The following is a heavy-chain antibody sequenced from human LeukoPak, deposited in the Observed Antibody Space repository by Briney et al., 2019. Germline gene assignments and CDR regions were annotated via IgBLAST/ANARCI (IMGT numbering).Heavy chain of an antibody. D-gene: IGHD1-26*01. CDR2: ISASGGST. J-gene: IGHJ4*02. CDR1: GFXFSTYA. V-gene: IGHV3-23*01. Sequence: GGSLRLSCAASGFXFSTYAISWVRQAPGKGLEWVSTISASGGSTYYADSVKGRFTISRDDSKNTLYLQMNSLRAEDTAVYYCAKDLGRYRNYYFDYWGQGTLVTVSS. CDR3: AKDLGRYRNYYFDY.